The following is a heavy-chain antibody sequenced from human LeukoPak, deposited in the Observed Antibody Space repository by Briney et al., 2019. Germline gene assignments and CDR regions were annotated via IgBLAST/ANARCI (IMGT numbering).Heavy chain of an antibody. Sequence: SETLSLACTVSGGSISSNYWSWIRQPPGKGLEWIGYIYYSGSTNYNPSLKSRVTISVDTSKNQFSLKLSSVTAADTAVYYCARHATEYYYYYGMDVWGQGTTVTVSS. J-gene: IGHJ6*02. D-gene: IGHD2-15*01. CDR2: IYYSGST. V-gene: IGHV4-59*08. CDR1: GGSISSNY. CDR3: ARHATEYYYYYGMDV.